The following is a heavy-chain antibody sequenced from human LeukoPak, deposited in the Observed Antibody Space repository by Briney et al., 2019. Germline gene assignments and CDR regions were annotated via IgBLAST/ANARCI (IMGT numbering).Heavy chain of an antibody. Sequence: ASVKVSCKTSGYTFTSYFMHWVRQAPGQGLEWMGIINPSGGSTSYAQKFQGRVTMTRDTSISTAYMELSRLRSDDTAVYYCAREGNIRFLEWLLFNNWFDPWGQGTLVTVSS. J-gene: IGHJ5*02. CDR2: INPSGGST. CDR1: GYTFTSYF. CDR3: AREGNIRFLEWLLFNNWFDP. D-gene: IGHD3-3*01. V-gene: IGHV1-46*01.